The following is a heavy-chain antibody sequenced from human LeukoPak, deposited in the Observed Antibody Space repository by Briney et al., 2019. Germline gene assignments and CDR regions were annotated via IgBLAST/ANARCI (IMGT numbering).Heavy chain of an antibody. CDR3: AKEGAAPGPDFDY. Sequence: PSETLSLTCTVSGASIRSYYWSWLRQPAGKGLEWLGRIVPSGITNYNPSLESRVTMSVDTSKNQFSLNLKSVTAADTAVYYCAKEGAAPGPDFDYWGQGILVIVSS. V-gene: IGHV4-4*07. J-gene: IGHJ4*02. D-gene: IGHD6-13*01. CDR1: GASIRSYY. CDR2: IVPSGIT.